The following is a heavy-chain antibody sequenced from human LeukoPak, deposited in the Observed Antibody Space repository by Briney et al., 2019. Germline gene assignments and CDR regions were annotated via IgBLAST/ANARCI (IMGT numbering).Heavy chain of an antibody. CDR3: AREGVGGGAFDI. J-gene: IGHJ3*02. D-gene: IGHD3-10*01. Sequence: PGGSLRLSCAAPGFSFSSAWMSWVRQAPGKGLEWVGRIKSKTNGGITDYAAPVKGRFTISRDDSKNTLYLQMDSLKTEDTAVYYCAREGVGGGAFDIWGQGTMVTVSA. CDR1: GFSFSSAW. CDR2: IKSKTNGGIT. V-gene: IGHV3-15*01.